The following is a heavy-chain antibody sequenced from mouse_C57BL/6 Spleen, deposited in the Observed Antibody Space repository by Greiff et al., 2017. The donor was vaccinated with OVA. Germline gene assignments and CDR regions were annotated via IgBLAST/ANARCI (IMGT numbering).Heavy chain of an antibody. Sequence: QVQLKQPGAELVKPGASVKMSCKASGYTFTSYWITWVKQRPGQGLEWIGDIYPGSGSTNYNEKFKSKGTLTVDTSSSTAYMQLSSLTSEDSAVYYCARRIYGQFDYWGQGTTLTVSS. CDR1: GYTFTSYW. J-gene: IGHJ2*01. D-gene: IGHD1-1*02. CDR3: ARRIYGQFDY. CDR2: IYPGSGST. V-gene: IGHV1-55*01.